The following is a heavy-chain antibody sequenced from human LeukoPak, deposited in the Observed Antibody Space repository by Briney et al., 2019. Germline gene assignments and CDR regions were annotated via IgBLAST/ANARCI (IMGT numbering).Heavy chain of an antibody. J-gene: IGHJ4*02. CDR1: GFTASSNY. CDR2: IYSGGST. V-gene: IGHV3-53*04. D-gene: IGHD2-15*01. Sequence: PGGSLRLSCAASGFTASSNYMSWVRQAPGKGLEWVSVIYSGGSTYYADSVKGRFTISRHNSKNTLYLQMNSLRAEDTAVYYCARLCSGGSCYLQDYWGQGTLVTVSS. CDR3: ARLCSGGSCYLQDY.